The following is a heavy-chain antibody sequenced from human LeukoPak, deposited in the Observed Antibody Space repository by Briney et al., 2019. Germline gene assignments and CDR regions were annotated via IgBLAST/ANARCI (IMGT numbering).Heavy chain of an antibody. CDR3: ARDSTWGGIYFDY. CDR1: GFTFSSYR. Sequence: GGSLRLSCAASGFTFSSYRMSWVRQAPGKGLEWVANIKQDGSEKSYVDSVKGRFTISRDNAKNSLYLQMNSLRAEDTAVYYCARDSTWGGIYFDYWGQGTLVTVSS. V-gene: IGHV3-7*01. CDR2: IKQDGSEK. D-gene: IGHD3-16*01. J-gene: IGHJ4*02.